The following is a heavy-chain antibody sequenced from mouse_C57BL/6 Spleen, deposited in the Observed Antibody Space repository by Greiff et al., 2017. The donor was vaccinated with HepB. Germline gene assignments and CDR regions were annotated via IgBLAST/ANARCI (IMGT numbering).Heavy chain of an antibody. CDR3: ARSRSYDGYYGY. V-gene: IGHV1-4*01. D-gene: IGHD2-3*01. J-gene: IGHJ2*01. CDR1: GYTFTSYT. CDR2: INPSSGYT. Sequence: VQLQQSGAELARPGASVKMSCKASGYTFTSYTMHWVKQRPGQGLEWIGYINPSSGYTKYNQKFKDKATLTADKSSSTAYMQLSSLTSEDSAVYYCARSRSYDGYYGYWGQGTTLTVSS.